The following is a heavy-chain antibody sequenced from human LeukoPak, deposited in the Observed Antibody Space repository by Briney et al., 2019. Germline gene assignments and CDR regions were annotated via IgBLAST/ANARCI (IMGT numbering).Heavy chain of an antibody. J-gene: IGHJ4*02. D-gene: IGHD3-10*01. V-gene: IGHV3-53*01. Sequence: GGSLRLSCAASGLTVSKNYMSWVRQAPGKGLESVSVIYSGGSTYYADSVRGRLTISRDNSENTLYLQMNSLRVEDTAVYYCARVGGHWGQGTLVTVSS. CDR3: ARVGGH. CDR2: IYSGGST. CDR1: GLTVSKNY.